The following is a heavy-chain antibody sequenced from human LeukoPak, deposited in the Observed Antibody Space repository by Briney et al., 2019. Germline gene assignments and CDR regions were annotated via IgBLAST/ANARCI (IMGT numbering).Heavy chain of an antibody. CDR2: IKHDGSER. J-gene: IGHJ4*02. CDR1: GFTVSSKY. Sequence: GGSLRLSCAASGFTVSSKYMSWVRQAPGKGLEWVANIKHDGSERYHVDSVEGRFTISRDNAKKSLYLQMNSLRAEDTAMYFCARTRALDYWGQGTLVTVSS. CDR3: ARTRALDY. V-gene: IGHV3-7*01.